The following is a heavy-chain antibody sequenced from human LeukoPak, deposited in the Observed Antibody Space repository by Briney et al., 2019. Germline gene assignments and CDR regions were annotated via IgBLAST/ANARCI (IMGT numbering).Heavy chain of an antibody. CDR2: IKQDGSEK. V-gene: IGHV3-7*01. CDR1: GFTFDDYG. J-gene: IGHJ3*02. CDR3: ARDLAGPPQEAFDI. Sequence: GGSLRLSCAASGFTFDDYGMSWVRQAPGKGLEWVANIKQDGSEKHYVDSVTGRFTISRGNAKNSLYLQMNSLRADDTAVYYCARDLAGPPQEAFDIWGQGTMVTVSS.